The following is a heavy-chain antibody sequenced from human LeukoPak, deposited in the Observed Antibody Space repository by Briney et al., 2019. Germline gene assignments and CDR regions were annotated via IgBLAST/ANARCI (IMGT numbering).Heavy chain of an antibody. CDR3: ARSYYDFWSGYYRPNWFDP. CDR2: IYYSGST. J-gene: IGHJ5*02. D-gene: IGHD3-3*01. Sequence: SETLSLTCTVSGGSISSSSYYWGWIRQPPGKGLEWIGSIYYSGSTYYNPSLKSRVTIPVDTSKNQFSLKLSSVTAADTAVYYCARSYYDFWSGYYRPNWFDPWGQGTLVTVSS. CDR1: GGSISSSSYY. V-gene: IGHV4-39*01.